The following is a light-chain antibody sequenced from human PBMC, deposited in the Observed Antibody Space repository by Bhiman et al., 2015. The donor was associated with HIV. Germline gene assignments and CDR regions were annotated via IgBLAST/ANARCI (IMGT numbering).Light chain of an antibody. CDR3: QAWDSTTVV. V-gene: IGLV3-1*01. Sequence: SYELTQPPSVSASPGQTASITCSGDNLGDKYACWYQQKPGQSPVLVIYQDNKRPSGIPERFSGSNSGNTATLTISGTQAMDEADYFCQAWDSTTVVFGGGTKLTIL. J-gene: IGLJ2*01. CDR1: NLGDKY. CDR2: QDN.